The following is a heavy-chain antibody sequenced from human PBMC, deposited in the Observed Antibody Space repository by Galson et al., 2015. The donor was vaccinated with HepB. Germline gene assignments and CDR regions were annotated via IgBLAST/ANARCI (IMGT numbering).Heavy chain of an antibody. CDR2: ISSSSSTI. Sequence: SLRLSCAASGFTFSSYSMNWVRQAPGKGLEWVSYISSSSSTIYYADSVKGRFTISRDNAKNSLYLQMNSLRAEDTAVYYCAREKGSRTYYDFWSFYYGMDVWGQGTTVTVSS. V-gene: IGHV3-48*01. CDR3: AREKGSRTYYDFWSFYYGMDV. CDR1: GFTFSSYS. D-gene: IGHD3-3*01. J-gene: IGHJ6*02.